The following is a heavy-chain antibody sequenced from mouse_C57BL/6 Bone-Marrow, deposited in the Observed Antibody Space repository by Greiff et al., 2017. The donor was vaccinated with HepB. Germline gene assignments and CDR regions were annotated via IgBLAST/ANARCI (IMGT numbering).Heavy chain of an antibody. CDR3: VRRGYHYYAMDY. CDR2: IRSKSNNYAT. Sequence: EVMLVESGGGLVQPKGSLKLSCAASGFSFNTYAMNWVRQAPGKGLEWVARIRSKSNNYATYYADSVKDRFTISRDDSESMLYLQMNNLKIEDTAMYYCVRRGYHYYAMDYWGQGTSVTVSS. V-gene: IGHV10-1*01. CDR1: GFSFNTYA. D-gene: IGHD2-2*01. J-gene: IGHJ4*01.